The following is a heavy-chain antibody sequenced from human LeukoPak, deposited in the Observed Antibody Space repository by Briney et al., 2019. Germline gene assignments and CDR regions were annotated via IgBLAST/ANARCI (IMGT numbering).Heavy chain of an antibody. CDR3: ARITWYSSGWYYFDY. V-gene: IGHV4-39*01. J-gene: IGHJ4*02. CDR2: IYYSGST. CDR1: GGSISSSSYY. D-gene: IGHD6-19*01. Sequence: SETLSLTCTVSGGSISSSSYYWGWIRQPPGKGLEWIGSIYYSGSTYYNPSLKSRVTISVDTSKNQFSLKLSSVTAADTAVYYCARITWYSSGWYYFDYWGQGTLVTVSS.